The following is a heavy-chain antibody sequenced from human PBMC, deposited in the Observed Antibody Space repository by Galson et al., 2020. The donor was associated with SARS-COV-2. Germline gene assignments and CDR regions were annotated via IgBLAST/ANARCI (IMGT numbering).Heavy chain of an antibody. D-gene: IGHD1-20*01. J-gene: IGHJ4*02. CDR3: ARQYNALSGASDH. Sequence: SGPTLVQPTQTLTLACTFSGFSLSTSGMCVNWIRQPPGKALEWLARIDWDDDKYYSTSLKTRLTISKDTSKNQVVLIMTNMDPMDTATYYCARQYNALSGASDHWGQGTLVTVSS. V-gene: IGHV2-70*11. CDR1: GFSLSTSGMC. CDR2: IDWDDDK.